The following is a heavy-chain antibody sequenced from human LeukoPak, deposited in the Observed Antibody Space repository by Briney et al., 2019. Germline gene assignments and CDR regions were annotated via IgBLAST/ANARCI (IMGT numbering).Heavy chain of an antibody. D-gene: IGHD3-10*01. V-gene: IGHV4-59*08. Sequence: SETLSLTCTVSGGSISSYYWTWIRQPPGKGLEWIGYIYYSGSTSYNPSLESRVSISVDTSRNQLSLRLTSVTAADTAVYYCARLTLVWGVIKYWGRGTLVTVSS. CDR1: GGSISSYY. J-gene: IGHJ4*02. CDR3: ARLTLVWGVIKY. CDR2: IYYSGST.